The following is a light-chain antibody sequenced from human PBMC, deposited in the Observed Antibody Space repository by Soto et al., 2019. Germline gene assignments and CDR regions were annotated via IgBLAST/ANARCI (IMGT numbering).Light chain of an antibody. CDR3: SSYTSSRPLV. V-gene: IGLV2-14*01. CDR2: DVS. Sequence: QSALTQPASVSGSPGQSITISCTGTSSDVGGYNYVSWYQQHPGKAPKLMIYDVSNRPSGVSNRFSGSKSGNTASLTISGLHAEDEADYYCSSYTSSRPLVFGGGTKLTVL. J-gene: IGLJ3*02. CDR1: SSDVGGYNY.